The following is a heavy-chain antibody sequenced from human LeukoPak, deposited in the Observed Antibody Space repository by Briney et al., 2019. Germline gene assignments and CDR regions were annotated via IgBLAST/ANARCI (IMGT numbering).Heavy chain of an antibody. CDR2: ISGSGGST. D-gene: IGHD3-16*01. V-gene: IGHV3-23*01. CDR3: AREGGSQNYFDY. J-gene: IGHJ4*02. CDR1: GFTFSSYA. Sequence: GGSLRLSCAAFGFTFSSYAMSWARQAPGKGLEWVSAISGSGGSTYYADSVKGRFTISRDNSKNTLYLQMNSLRAEDTAVYYCAREGGSQNYFDYWGQGTLVTVSS.